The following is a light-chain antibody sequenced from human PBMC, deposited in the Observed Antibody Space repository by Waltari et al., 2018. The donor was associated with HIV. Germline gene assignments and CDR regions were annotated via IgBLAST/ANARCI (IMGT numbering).Light chain of an antibody. CDR1: SPNIENNY. CDR3: GTWDSSLSAGV. V-gene: IGLV1-51*02. J-gene: IGLJ2*01. CDR2: ENN. Sequence: QPVLTQPPSVSAAPEQKVTIPCSGRSPNIENNYVSWYQQLPGTAPKLLIYENNKRPSGICDRFSGSKSGTSATLGITGLQTGDEADYYCGTWDSSLSAGVFGGGTKLTVL.